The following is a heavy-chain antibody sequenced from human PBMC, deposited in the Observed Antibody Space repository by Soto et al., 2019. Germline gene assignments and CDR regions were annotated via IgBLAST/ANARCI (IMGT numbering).Heavy chain of an antibody. J-gene: IGHJ4*02. CDR1: GFTFSNYG. CDR3: ARDREAQTVTTPEGH. Sequence: QVQLVESGGGVVQPGRSLRLSCAGSGFTFSNYGMHWVRQAPGKGLEWVAVIWYDGTNKYYADSVKGRFTISRDNFKKTLYLQMESLRAEDTAVYFCARDREAQTVTTPEGHWGQGTLVTVSS. CDR2: IWYDGTNK. V-gene: IGHV3-33*01. D-gene: IGHD4-17*01.